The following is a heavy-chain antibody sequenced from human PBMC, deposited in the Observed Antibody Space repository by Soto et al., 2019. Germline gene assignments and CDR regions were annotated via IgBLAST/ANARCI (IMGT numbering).Heavy chain of an antibody. D-gene: IGHD3-9*01. CDR2: INAGNGNT. J-gene: IGHJ4*02. CDR3: ARDTYYDILTGFDY. CDR1: GYTFTSYA. V-gene: IGHV1-3*01. Sequence: QVQLVQSGAEVKKPGASVKVSCKASGYTFTSYAMHWVRQAPGQRLEWMGWINAGNGNTKYSQKFQGRVPITRDTSASTAYIELSSLRSEDTAVYYCARDTYYDILTGFDYWGQGTLVTVSS.